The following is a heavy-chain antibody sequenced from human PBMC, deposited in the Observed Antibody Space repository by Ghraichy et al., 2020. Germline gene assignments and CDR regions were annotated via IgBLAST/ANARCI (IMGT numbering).Heavy chain of an antibody. CDR3: ARVDSSSIHYYYYMDV. J-gene: IGHJ6*03. Sequence: SQTLSLTCTVSGGSISSGGYYWSWIRQHPGNGLEWIGYIYYSGSTYYNPSLKSRVTISVDTSKNQFSLKLSSVTAADTAVYYCARVDSSSIHYYYYMDVWGKGTTVTVSS. V-gene: IGHV4-31*03. CDR1: GGSISSGGYY. D-gene: IGHD6-6*01. CDR2: IYYSGST.